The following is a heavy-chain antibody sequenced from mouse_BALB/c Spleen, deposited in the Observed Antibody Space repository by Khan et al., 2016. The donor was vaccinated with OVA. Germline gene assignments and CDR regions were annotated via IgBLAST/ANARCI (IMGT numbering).Heavy chain of an antibody. J-gene: IGHJ1*01. V-gene: IGHV2-6-1*01. CDR1: GFSLTSYG. Sequence: QVQLKESGPGLVAPSQSLSITCTISGFSLTSYGIHWVRQPPGKGLEWLVVIWSDGKTTYNSALKSRLNIIKDNSKSQVFVKMNSLQTDDTAMYYCARQIFPGYFDVWGAGTTVTVSS. CDR3: ARQIFPGYFDV. CDR2: IWSDGKT.